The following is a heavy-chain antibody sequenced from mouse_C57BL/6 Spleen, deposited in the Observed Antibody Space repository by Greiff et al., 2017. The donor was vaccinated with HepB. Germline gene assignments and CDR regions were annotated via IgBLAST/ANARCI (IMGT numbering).Heavy chain of an antibody. J-gene: IGHJ2*01. Sequence: EVQLQQSGPELVKPGASVKISCKASGYSFTGYYMNWVKQSPEKSLEWIGEINPSTGGTTYNQKFKAKATLTVDKSSSTAYMQLKSLTSEDSAVYYCARSATMVTTFDYWGQGTTLTVSS. V-gene: IGHV1-42*01. CDR3: ARSATMVTTFDY. CDR1: GYSFTGYY. D-gene: IGHD2-2*01. CDR2: INPSTGGT.